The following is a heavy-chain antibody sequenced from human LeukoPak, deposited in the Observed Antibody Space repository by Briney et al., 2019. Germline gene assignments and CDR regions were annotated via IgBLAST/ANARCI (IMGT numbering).Heavy chain of an antibody. CDR2: IYPGDSDT. Sequence: GESLKISCKGSGYSFTSYWIGWVRQMPGKGLEWMGIIYPGDSDTRYSPSFQGQVTISADKSISTAYLQWSSLKASDTAMYYCARARRGITIFGPYYFDYWGQGTLVTVSS. CDR3: ARARRGITIFGPYYFDY. J-gene: IGHJ4*02. CDR1: GYSFTSYW. V-gene: IGHV5-51*01. D-gene: IGHD3-3*01.